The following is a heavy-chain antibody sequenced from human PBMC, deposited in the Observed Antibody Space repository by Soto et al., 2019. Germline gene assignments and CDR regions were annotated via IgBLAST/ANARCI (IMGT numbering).Heavy chain of an antibody. CDR2: IKQDGSEK. CDR1: GFTFSNYW. D-gene: IGHD6-19*01. J-gene: IGHJ4*02. Sequence: PGGSLRLSCAASGFTFSNYWMSWVRQAQGKGLEWVANIKQDGSEKYYVDSVKGRFTISRDNAKNSLYLQMNSLRAEDTAVYYCARVSAVAGLGTFDYWGQGTLVTVSS. CDR3: ARVSAVAGLGTFDY. V-gene: IGHV3-7*01.